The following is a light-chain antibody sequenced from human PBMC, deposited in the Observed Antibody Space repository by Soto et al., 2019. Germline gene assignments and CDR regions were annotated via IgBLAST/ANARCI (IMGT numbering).Light chain of an antibody. Sequence: EIVLTQSPATLSLSPGERATLSCRASQSVSSYLAWYQQKPGQAPRLLIYDVSNRATGIPARFSGSGSGTDFTLTISSLEPEDFEVYYCQQRSNWPRTFGQGTKLEIK. V-gene: IGKV3-11*01. J-gene: IGKJ2*01. CDR2: DVS. CDR1: QSVSSY. CDR3: QQRSNWPRT.